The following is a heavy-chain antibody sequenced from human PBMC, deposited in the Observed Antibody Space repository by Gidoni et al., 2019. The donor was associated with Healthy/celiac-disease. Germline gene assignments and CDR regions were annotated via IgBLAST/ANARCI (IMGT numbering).Heavy chain of an antibody. J-gene: IGHJ4*02. Sequence: QVQLQQWGAGLLMPSETLSPTCAVYGGSFSGYYWSWIRQPPGKGLGWIGEINHSGSTNYNPSLKSRVTISVDTSKNQFSLKLSSVTAADTAVYYCARGRGLYGSGHFDYWGQGTLVTVSS. D-gene: IGHD3-10*01. CDR1: GGSFSGYY. CDR2: INHSGST. V-gene: IGHV4-34*01. CDR3: ARGRGLYGSGHFDY.